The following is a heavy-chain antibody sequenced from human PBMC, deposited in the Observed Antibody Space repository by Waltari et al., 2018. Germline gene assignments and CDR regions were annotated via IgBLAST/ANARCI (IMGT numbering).Heavy chain of an antibody. D-gene: IGHD7-27*01. CDR3: AREGKWGTPPDY. J-gene: IGHJ4*02. CDR2: IWYDGSNK. Sequence: QVPLVESGGGVVQPGRSLRLYCEASGFTLSSYGMPWVGQAPGKGRGWVAVIWYDGSNKYYADSVKGRFTISRDNSKNTLYLQMNSLRAEDTAVYYCAREGKWGTPPDYWGQGTLVTVSS. V-gene: IGHV3-33*01. CDR1: GFTLSSYG.